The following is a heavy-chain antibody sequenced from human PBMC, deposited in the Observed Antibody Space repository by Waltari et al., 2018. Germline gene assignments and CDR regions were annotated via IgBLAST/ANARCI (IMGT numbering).Heavy chain of an antibody. CDR1: EFTFRNFW. CDR2: IDNTGSKR. J-gene: IGHJ6*01. Sequence: EVQLVESGGGLVQPGGSLRLSCAASEFTFRNFWMHWVRQAPGKGLVWVSGIDNTGSKRRYANSVKGRFTISRDNAKNTLYLQMNSLRVEETAVYYCANHRPGGYGMEVWGQGTTVTVSS. D-gene: IGHD3-22*01. V-gene: IGHV3-74*01. CDR3: ANHRPGGYGMEV.